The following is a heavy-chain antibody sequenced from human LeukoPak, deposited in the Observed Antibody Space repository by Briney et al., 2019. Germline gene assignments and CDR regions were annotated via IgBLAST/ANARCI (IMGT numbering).Heavy chain of an antibody. J-gene: IGHJ4*02. D-gene: IGHD7-27*01. V-gene: IGHV4-59*08. CDR1: GVSISNYY. Sequence: PSETLSLTCTVSGVSISNYYWSWIRQPPGKRLEWIGYVSYSGSSSSNPSLESRVTISVDMSKNQFSLRLSSVTASDTAVYYCARLQGRGDNYLDYWGQGTLVTVSS. CDR2: VSYSGSS. CDR3: ARLQGRGDNYLDY.